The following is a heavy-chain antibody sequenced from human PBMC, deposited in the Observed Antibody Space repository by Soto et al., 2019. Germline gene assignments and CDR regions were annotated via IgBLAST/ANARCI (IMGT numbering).Heavy chain of an antibody. D-gene: IGHD2-21*02. CDR2: MIPIFGTA. V-gene: IGHV1-69*12. CDR1: GGTFSSYA. J-gene: IGHJ1*01. Sequence: QVQLVQSGAEVKKPGSSVKVSCKASGGTFSSYAISWVRQAPGQGLEWMGGMIPIFGTANYAQKFQGRVTITADESTSTAYMELSSLRSEDTAVYYCVVTAIRFRFRAYFQHWGQGTLVTVSS. CDR3: VVTAIRFRFRAYFQH.